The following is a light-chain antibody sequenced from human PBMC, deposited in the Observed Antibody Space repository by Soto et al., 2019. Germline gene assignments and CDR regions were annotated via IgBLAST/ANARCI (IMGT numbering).Light chain of an antibody. CDR1: QTINRW. J-gene: IGKJ1*01. CDR3: QQYDSYPWT. Sequence: DIQMTQSPSTLSASGGGRVTLTCPATQTINRWLAWHQQKPGKAPKLLIYEASNLETGVPSRFGGSGSGTEFTLIVSSLQPDDFATYYCQQYDSYPWTFGQGTKVDIK. V-gene: IGKV1-5*03. CDR2: EAS.